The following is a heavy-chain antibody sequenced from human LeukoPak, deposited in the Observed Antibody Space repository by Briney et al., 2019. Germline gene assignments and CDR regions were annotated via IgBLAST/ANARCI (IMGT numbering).Heavy chain of an antibody. CDR2: ISGGGGST. CDR3: AKHPRGYSGYVNWFDP. D-gene: IGHD5-12*01. CDR1: GFTFSSYA. J-gene: IGHJ5*02. Sequence: QAGGSLRLSCAASGFTFSSYAMSWVRQAPGKGLEWVSTISGGGGSTYYADSVKGRFTISRDNSKNTLYLQMNSLRAEDTAVYYCAKHPRGYSGYVNWFDPWGQGNLVTVSS. V-gene: IGHV3-23*01.